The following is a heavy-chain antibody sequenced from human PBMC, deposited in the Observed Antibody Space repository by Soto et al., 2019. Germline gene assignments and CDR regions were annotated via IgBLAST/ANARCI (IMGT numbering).Heavy chain of an antibody. Sequence: EVQLLESGGGLVQPGGSLRLSCAASGFTFSSYAMSWVRQAPGKGLEWVSAISGSGGSTYYADSVKGRFTISRDNSKNTLYLQMNSLRAKDRAVYYCAAGPDILTGYYFDYWGQGTLVTVSS. J-gene: IGHJ4*02. D-gene: IGHD3-9*01. CDR3: AAGPDILTGYYFDY. CDR1: GFTFSSYA. V-gene: IGHV3-23*01. CDR2: ISGSGGST.